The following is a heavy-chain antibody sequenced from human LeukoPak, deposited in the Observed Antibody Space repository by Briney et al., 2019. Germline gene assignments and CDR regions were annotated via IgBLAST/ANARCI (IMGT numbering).Heavy chain of an antibody. CDR2: IYYSGST. CDR3: ARKGYGSGSYHFDY. J-gene: IGHJ4*02. V-gene: IGHV4-39*01. Sequence: SETLSLTCTVSGGSISSSSYYWGWIRQPPGKGLEWIGSIYYSGSTYYNPSLKSRVTIFVDTSKNQFSLKLSSVTAADTAVYYCARKGYGSGSYHFDYWGQGTLVTVSS. CDR1: GGSISSSSYY. D-gene: IGHD3-10*01.